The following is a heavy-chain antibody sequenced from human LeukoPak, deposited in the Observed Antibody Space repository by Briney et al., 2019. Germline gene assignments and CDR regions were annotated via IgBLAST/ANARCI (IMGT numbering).Heavy chain of an antibody. D-gene: IGHD2-15*01. CDR2: IIPIFGTA. J-gene: IGHJ4*02. CDR3: ARGDCSGGSCHDY. Sequence: SVKVSCKASGGTFSSYAISWVRQAPGQGLEWMGGIIPIFGTANYAQKFQGRVTITTDESTSTAYMELSSLRSDDTAVYYCARGDCSGGSCHDYWGQGTLVTVSS. V-gene: IGHV1-69*05. CDR1: GGTFSSYA.